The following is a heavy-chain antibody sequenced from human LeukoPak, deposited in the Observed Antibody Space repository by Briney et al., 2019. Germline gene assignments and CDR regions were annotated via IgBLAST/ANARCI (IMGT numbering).Heavy chain of an antibody. CDR1: GGSISSSSYY. V-gene: IGHV4-39*01. Sequence: SETLSLTCTVSGGSISSSSYYWGWLRQPPGKGLEWIGSIYYRGSTYHNPSLKSRVTISVDTSKNQFSLKLSSVTAADTAVYYCARHFNGYSNGPIDYWGQGILVTVSS. CDR2: IYYRGST. CDR3: ARHFNGYSNGPIDY. J-gene: IGHJ4*02. D-gene: IGHD5-18*01.